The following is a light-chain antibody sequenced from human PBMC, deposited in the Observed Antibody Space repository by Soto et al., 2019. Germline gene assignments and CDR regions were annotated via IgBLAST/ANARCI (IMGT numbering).Light chain of an antibody. V-gene: IGLV2-14*01. CDR1: SSDVGGYNY. CDR3: CSYTSSSTYV. Sequence: QSALTQPASVSGSPGQSITISCTGTSSDVGGYNYVSWYQQHPGKAPKLMIYDVSNRPSGVSNRFPGSKSGNTASLTISGLQAEDDADYYCCSYTSSSTYVFGAGTKLTVL. CDR2: DVS. J-gene: IGLJ1*01.